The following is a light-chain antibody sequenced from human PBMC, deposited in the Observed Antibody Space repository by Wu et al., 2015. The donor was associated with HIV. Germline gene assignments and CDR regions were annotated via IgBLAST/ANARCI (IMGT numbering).Light chain of an antibody. CDR3: QQYDSSIT. CDR2: GAS. J-gene: IGKJ5*01. Sequence: ENVLTQSPDTLSLSPGERATLSCKASQSVRNNYFAWFQQRPGQAPRLLIYGASNRATGTPDRFSGSGSGTDITLTITRLEPQDFAVYYCQQYDSSITFGQGTRLDIK. CDR1: QSVRNNY. V-gene: IGKV3-20*01.